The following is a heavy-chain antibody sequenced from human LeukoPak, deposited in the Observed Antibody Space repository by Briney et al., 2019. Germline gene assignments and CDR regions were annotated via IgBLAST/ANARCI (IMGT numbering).Heavy chain of an antibody. D-gene: IGHD3-22*01. CDR1: GYTLTELS. CDR3: ATVQEDYYDSSAPRRYAFDI. V-gene: IGHV1-24*01. CDR2: FDPEDGET. J-gene: IGHJ3*02. Sequence: GASVKVSCKVSGYTLTELSMHWVRQAPGKGLEWMGGFDPEDGETIYAQKFQGRVTMTEDTSTDTASMELSSLRSEDTAVYYCATVQEDYYDSSAPRRYAFDIWGQGTMVTVSS.